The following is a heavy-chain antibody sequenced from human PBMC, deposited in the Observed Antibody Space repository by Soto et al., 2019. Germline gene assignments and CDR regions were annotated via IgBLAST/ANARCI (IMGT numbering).Heavy chain of an antibody. D-gene: IGHD6-13*01. V-gene: IGHV4-34*01. CDR2: INHSGST. CDR1: GGSFSGYY. Sequence: SKTLSLTCAVYGGSFSGYYWSWIRQPPGKGLEWIGEINHSGSTNYNPSLKSRVTISVDTSKNQFSLKLSSVTAADTAVYYCARDRLRIAAAQIDVWGQGTTVTVSS. CDR3: ARDRLRIAAAQIDV. J-gene: IGHJ6*02.